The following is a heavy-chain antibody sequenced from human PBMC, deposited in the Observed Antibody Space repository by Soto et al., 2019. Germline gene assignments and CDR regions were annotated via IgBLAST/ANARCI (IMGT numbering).Heavy chain of an antibody. Sequence: QVQLVESGGGVVQPGRSLRLSCAVSGFTVSTYGMHWVRQAPGKGLEWVAVISRDGGTKYYADSVKGRFTISRDNSRNTLFLEMNSLRGDDMAVYYCAGEDESGYWGQGTLVTVSS. J-gene: IGHJ4*02. CDR3: AGEDESGY. V-gene: IGHV3-30*03. CDR2: ISRDGGTK. CDR1: GFTVSTYG. D-gene: IGHD2-21*01.